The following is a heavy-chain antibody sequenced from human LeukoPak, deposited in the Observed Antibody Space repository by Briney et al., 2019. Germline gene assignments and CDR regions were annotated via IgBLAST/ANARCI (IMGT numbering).Heavy chain of an antibody. CDR1: GFTFSSYG. D-gene: IGHD2-2*02. CDR3: AKARRVGCSSTSCYTLTPYDY. V-gene: IGHV3-30*02. CDR2: IRYDGSNK. Sequence: GGSLRLSCAASGFTFSSYGMHWVRQAPGKGLEWVAFIRYDGSNKYYADSVKGRFTISRDNPKNTLYLQMNSLRAEDTAVYYCAKARRVGCSSTSCYTLTPYDYWGQGTLVTVSS. J-gene: IGHJ4*02.